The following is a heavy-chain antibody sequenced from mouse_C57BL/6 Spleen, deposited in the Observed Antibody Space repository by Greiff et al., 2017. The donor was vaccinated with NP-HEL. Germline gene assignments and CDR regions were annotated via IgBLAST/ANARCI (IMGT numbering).Heavy chain of an antibody. V-gene: IGHV1-81*01. CDR2: IYPRSGNT. J-gene: IGHJ2*01. D-gene: IGHD1-2*01. CDR3: ARNGGINYFDY. CDR1: GYTFTSYG. Sequence: VHLVESGAELARPGASVKLSCKASGYTFTSYGISWVKQRTGQGLEWIGEIYPRSGNTYYNEKFKGKATLTADKSSSTAYMELRSLTSEDSAVYFCARNGGINYFDYWGQGTTLTVSS.